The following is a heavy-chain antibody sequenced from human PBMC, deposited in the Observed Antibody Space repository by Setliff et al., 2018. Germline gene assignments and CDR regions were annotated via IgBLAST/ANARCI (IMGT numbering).Heavy chain of an antibody. J-gene: IGHJ3*01. CDR2: INHSGST. Sequence: SETLSLTCAVYGGSFSGYYWSWIRQPPGKGLEWIGEINHSGSTNYNPSLKSRVTISVDTSKNQFSLKLSSVTAADTAVYYCAEIGTRADDAFDVWGQGTMVTVSS. CDR1: GGSFSGYY. CDR3: AEIGTRADDAFDV. V-gene: IGHV4-34*01.